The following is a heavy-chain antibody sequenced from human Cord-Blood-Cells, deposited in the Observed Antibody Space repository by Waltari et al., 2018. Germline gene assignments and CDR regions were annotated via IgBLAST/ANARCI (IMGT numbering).Heavy chain of an antibody. D-gene: IGHD4-4*01. CDR1: GYSFTSYW. V-gene: IGHV5-51*01. J-gene: IGHJ6*02. CDR3: ARLNRPLQYYYYGMDV. CDR2: IYPGASDT. Sequence: EVQLVQSGAEVKKPGESLKISCKGSGYSFTSYWIAWVRQMPGKGLEWMGIIYPGASDTRYSPSFQGQVTISADKSISTAYLQWSSLKASDTAMYYCARLNRPLQYYYYGMDVWGQGTTVTVSS.